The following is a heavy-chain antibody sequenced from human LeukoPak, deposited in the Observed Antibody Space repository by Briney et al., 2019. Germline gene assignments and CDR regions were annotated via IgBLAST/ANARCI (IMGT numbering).Heavy chain of an antibody. CDR2: IYPDESNI. V-gene: IGHV5-51*01. J-gene: IGHJ4*02. Sequence: GESLKISCKGSGYSFPTYSIAWVRQMPRKGLEWMGIIYPDESNIRYSPSFQGQVTISSHKPISTAYLQWSSLKASDTAMYYCARPPSRGYSSSFEYWGQGTLVTVSS. CDR3: ARPPSRGYSSSFEY. D-gene: IGHD2-2*03. CDR1: GYSFPTYS.